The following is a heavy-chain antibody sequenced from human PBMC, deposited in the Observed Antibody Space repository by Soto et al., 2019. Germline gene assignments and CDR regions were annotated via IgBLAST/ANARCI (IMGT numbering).Heavy chain of an antibody. CDR1: GFTFSSYS. J-gene: IGHJ4*02. V-gene: IGHV3-48*01. D-gene: IGHD2-15*01. Sequence: GGSLILSCAASGFTFSSYSMNWVRQAPGKGLEWVSYISSSSSTIYYADSVKGRFTISRDNAKNSLYLQMNSLRAEDTAVYYCARDPVRGYSAFDYWGQGTLVTVSS. CDR3: ARDPVRGYSAFDY. CDR2: ISSSSSTI.